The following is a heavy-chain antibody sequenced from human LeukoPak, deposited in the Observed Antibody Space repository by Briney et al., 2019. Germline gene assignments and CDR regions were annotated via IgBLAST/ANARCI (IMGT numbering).Heavy chain of an antibody. Sequence: ASVKVSFKASGYTFPGYYMHWVRQAPGQGLAWMGWINPNSGGTNYAQNFQGRVTMTRDTSITTAYVELSRLRSDDTAVYYCARARGQLWSSFYFDYWGQGTLVTVSS. CDR2: INPNSGGT. D-gene: IGHD3-10*01. CDR3: ARARGQLWSSFYFDY. CDR1: GYTFPGYY. V-gene: IGHV1-2*02. J-gene: IGHJ4*02.